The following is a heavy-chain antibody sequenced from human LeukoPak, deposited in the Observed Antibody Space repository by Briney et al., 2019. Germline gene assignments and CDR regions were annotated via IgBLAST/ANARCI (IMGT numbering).Heavy chain of an antibody. CDR3: ARGRNIEMTTMSGGSDY. D-gene: IGHD5-24*01. CDR1: GYTFTDYY. J-gene: IGHJ4*02. Sequence: ASVKVSFKASGYTFTDYYMHWVRQAPGQGLEWMGWLNPNSGDTNYAQKFHGRVSMTRDTSISTAYMDLSDLRSDDTAVYYCARGRNIEMTTMSGGSDYWGQGTLVTVSS. CDR2: LNPNSGDT. V-gene: IGHV1-2*02.